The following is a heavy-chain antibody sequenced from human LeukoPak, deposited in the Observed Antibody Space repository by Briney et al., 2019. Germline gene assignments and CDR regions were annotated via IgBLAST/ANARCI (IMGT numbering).Heavy chain of an antibody. D-gene: IGHD2-8*02. V-gene: IGHV5-10-1*01. CDR1: GYRFTSYW. CDR3: ARRLVGYADYDLSIFDY. J-gene: IGHJ4*02. Sequence: GESLKISCKGSGYRFTSYWISWVRQMPGKGLDWMGRIDPSDSYTNYSPSFQGHVTSSADKSISTAYLQWSSLKASDTAMYYCARRLVGYADYDLSIFDYWGQGTLVTVSS. CDR2: IDPSDSYT.